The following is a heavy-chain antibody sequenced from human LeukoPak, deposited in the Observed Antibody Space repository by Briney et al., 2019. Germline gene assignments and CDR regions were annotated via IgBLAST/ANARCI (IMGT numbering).Heavy chain of an antibody. V-gene: IGHV2-5*01. Sequence: SGPTLVNPTQTLTLTCTFSGFSLNTPGVGVGWIRQPPGKALEWLALIYWNNDNRYSPSLRSRLTITKDTSKNQVVLTMTKMDPVDTATYYCAHYGDYRFLYYFDYWGQRTLVTVSS. J-gene: IGHJ4*02. CDR1: GFSLNTPGVG. D-gene: IGHD4-17*01. CDR3: AHYGDYRFLYYFDY. CDR2: IYWNNDN.